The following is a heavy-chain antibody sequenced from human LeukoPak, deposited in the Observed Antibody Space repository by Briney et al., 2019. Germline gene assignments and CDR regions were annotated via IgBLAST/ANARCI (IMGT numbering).Heavy chain of an antibody. CDR1: GFTFDGYA. J-gene: IGHJ4*02. CDR2: ITGAGNI. Sequence: TGGSLRLSCAASGFTFDGYAMSWVRQAPGKGLEWVSTITGAGNIYYADSVKGRFTISRDNSKNTLYLQMNSLRAEDTAVYYCAKRRLGAANPGDFDYWGQGTLVTVSS. V-gene: IGHV3-23*01. D-gene: IGHD2-15*01. CDR3: AKRRLGAANPGDFDY.